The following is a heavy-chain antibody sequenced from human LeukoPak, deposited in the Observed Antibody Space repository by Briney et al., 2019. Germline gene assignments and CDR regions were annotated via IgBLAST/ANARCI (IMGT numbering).Heavy chain of an antibody. J-gene: IGHJ6*02. Sequence: GWSLRPSCAASGFTISNYWMSWVRQAPGKGLEWVDNIKQAESERVYVDSVKDRFIISRDNAENSVYLQMKSLRDEDTAVYDCARGRCNVGWGMDVWGQGTTVIVSS. CDR1: GFTISNYW. CDR3: ARGRCNVGWGMDV. V-gene: IGHV3-7*01. D-gene: IGHD1-26*01. CDR2: IKQAESER.